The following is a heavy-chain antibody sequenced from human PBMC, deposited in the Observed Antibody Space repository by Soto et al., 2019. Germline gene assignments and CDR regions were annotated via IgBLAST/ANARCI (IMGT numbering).Heavy chain of an antibody. V-gene: IGHV3-74*01. J-gene: IGHJ3*02. CDR2: INSDGSRT. CDR1: GFTFSSYW. CDR3: ARGVRGAYRLDI. D-gene: IGHD2-21*01. Sequence: EVQLVESGGGLVQPGGSLRLSCATSGFTFSSYWMHWVRQAPGKGLVWVSRINSDGSRTNYADSVKCRFTISRDNAENTLYLQMNSLRAEETAVYYCARGVRGAYRLDIWGQGTMVTVSS.